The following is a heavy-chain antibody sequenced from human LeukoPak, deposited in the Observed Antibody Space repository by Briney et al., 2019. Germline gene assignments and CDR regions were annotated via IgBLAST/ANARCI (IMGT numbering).Heavy chain of an antibody. J-gene: IGHJ4*02. CDR3: ATGYCSSTSCFYFDY. D-gene: IGHD2-2*01. CDR1: GFTFDDYA. V-gene: IGHV3-9*01. CDR2: ISWNSDST. Sequence: GGSLRLSCAASGFTFDDYAMHWVRQTPGKGLEWVSGISWNSDSTNYADSVKGRFTISRDNAKNSLYLQMNSLRAEDTALYYCATGYCSSTSCFYFDYWGQGALVTVSS.